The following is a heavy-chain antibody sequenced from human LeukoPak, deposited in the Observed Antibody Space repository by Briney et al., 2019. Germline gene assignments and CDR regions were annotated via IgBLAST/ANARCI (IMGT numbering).Heavy chain of an antibody. J-gene: IGHJ4*02. CDR2: IYHSGST. V-gene: IGHV4-59*01. D-gene: IGHD3-22*01. CDR1: GGSIRIYY. CDR3: ARDRLSGYYDY. Sequence: PSETLSLTCTVSGGSIRIYYWSWIRQPPGKGLEWIGYIYHSGSTNYNPSLKSRVTISVDTSKNQFSLNLSSVTAADTAVYYCARDRLSGYYDYWGQGTLVTVSS.